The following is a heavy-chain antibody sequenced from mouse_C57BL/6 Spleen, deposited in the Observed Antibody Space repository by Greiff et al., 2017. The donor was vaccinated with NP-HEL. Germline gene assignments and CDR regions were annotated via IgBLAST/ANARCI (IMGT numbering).Heavy chain of an antibody. CDR2: IYPGSGST. CDR3: ARCRDDDYDFAY. V-gene: IGHV1-55*01. Sequence: QVQLQQPGAELVKPGASVKMSCKASGYTFTSHWITWVKQRPGQGLEWIGDIYPGSGSTNYNEKFKSKATLTVDTSSNTAYMQLSSLTSEDSAVYYCARCRDDDYDFAYWGQGTLVTVSA. CDR1: GYTFTSHW. D-gene: IGHD2-4*01. J-gene: IGHJ3*01.